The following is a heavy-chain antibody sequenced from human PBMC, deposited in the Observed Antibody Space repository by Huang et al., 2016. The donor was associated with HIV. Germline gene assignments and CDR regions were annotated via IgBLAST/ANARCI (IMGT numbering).Heavy chain of an antibody. V-gene: IGHV3-74*01. D-gene: IGHD3-22*01. CDR2: MNSEVSST. Sequence: EVQLVESGGGLVQPGGSLRLSCAASGFSISSYWMHWVRQAPGTGLVGVSLMNSEVSSTSYADSVKGRFTISRDNAKNTLYLQMNSLRAEDTAVYYCARDPRIQSWLNFFDYWGQGTLVSVSS. J-gene: IGHJ4*02. CDR1: GFSISSYW. CDR3: ARDPRIQSWLNFFDY.